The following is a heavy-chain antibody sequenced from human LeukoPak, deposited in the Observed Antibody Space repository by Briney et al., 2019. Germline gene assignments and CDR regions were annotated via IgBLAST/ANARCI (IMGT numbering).Heavy chain of an antibody. CDR1: GFSFSSHW. Sequence: GGSLRLSCVVSGFSFSSHWMPWVRQAPGKGPVWVSRISPDGTVKGYADSVKGRFTISRDNAKNTLYLQMNNVRAEDTAVFYCVRVEVGYSYGFDYYGMDVWGQGTTVTVSS. V-gene: IGHV3-74*01. CDR3: VRVEVGYSYGFDYYGMDV. J-gene: IGHJ6*02. CDR2: ISPDGTVK. D-gene: IGHD5-18*01.